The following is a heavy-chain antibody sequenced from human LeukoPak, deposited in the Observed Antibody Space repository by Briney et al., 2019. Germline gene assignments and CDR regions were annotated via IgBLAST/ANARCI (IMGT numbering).Heavy chain of an antibody. CDR1: GGSISSSSYY. D-gene: IGHD3-10*01. V-gene: IGHV4-39*07. J-gene: IGHJ5*02. CDR3: AGSMVRGAGGFDP. Sequence: SETLSLTCTVSGGSISSSSYYWGWIRQPPGKGLEWIGSIYYSGSTYYNPSLKSRVTISVDTSKNQFSLKLSSVTAADTAVYYCAGSMVRGAGGFDPWGQGTLVTVSS. CDR2: IYYSGST.